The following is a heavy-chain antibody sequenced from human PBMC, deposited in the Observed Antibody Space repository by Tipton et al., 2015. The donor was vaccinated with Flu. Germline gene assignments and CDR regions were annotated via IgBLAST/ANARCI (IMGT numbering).Heavy chain of an antibody. V-gene: IGHV4-61*02. J-gene: IGHJ3*02. CDR3: SSYYIRAFDI. D-gene: IGHD3-10*01. CDR1: GGSISSGGYY. Sequence: TLSLTCTVSGGSISSGGYYWSWIRQPAGEGLEWIGRIYTSGSANYNPSLRSRVTISADTSKNQFSLKLSSVTAADTAMYYCSSYYIRAFDIWGQGTMVTVSS. CDR2: IYTSGSA.